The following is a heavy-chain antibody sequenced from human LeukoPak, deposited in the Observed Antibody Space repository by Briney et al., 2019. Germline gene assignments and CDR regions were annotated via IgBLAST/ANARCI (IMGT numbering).Heavy chain of an antibody. CDR3: ARDPIAAAANWFDP. Sequence: GGSLRLSCAASGFTFSSYSMNWVRQAPGKGLEWVSSISSSSSYIYYADSVKGRFTISRDNAKNSLYLQMNSLRAEDTAVYYCARDPIAAAANWFDPWGQGTLVTVSS. D-gene: IGHD6-13*01. V-gene: IGHV3-21*01. J-gene: IGHJ5*02. CDR1: GFTFSSYS. CDR2: ISSSSSYI.